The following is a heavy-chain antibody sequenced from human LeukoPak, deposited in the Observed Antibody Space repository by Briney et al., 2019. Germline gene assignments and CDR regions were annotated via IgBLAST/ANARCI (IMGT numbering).Heavy chain of an antibody. J-gene: IGHJ4*02. Sequence: SQTLSLTCAVSGGSISSGSYYWSWIRQPAGKGLEWIGRIYTSGSTNYNPSLQSRVTISVDTSKNQFSLKLSSVTAADTALYYCARERDGSGTQRGLDYWGQGTLVTVSS. D-gene: IGHD3-10*01. CDR3: ARERDGSGTQRGLDY. CDR2: IYTSGST. CDR1: GGSISSGSYY. V-gene: IGHV4-61*02.